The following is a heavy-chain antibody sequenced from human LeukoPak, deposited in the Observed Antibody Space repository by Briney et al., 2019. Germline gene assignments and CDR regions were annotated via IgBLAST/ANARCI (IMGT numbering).Heavy chain of an antibody. Sequence: GGSLRLSCAASGFTFSSSHMNWVRQAPGKGLEWIAYIDGSSSPIHYADSVKGRFTISRDNARNSVYLQMNRLRDEDTAVYYCGRDPGAVGDGYPIDYWGQGTLVTVSS. CDR3: GRDPGAVGDGYPIDY. D-gene: IGHD5-24*01. CDR2: IDGSSSPI. CDR1: GFTFSSSH. J-gene: IGHJ4*02. V-gene: IGHV3-48*02.